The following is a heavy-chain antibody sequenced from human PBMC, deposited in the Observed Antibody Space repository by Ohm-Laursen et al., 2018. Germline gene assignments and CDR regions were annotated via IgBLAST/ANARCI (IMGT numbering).Heavy chain of an antibody. Sequence: SLRLSCIASGFTFSSYGMHWVRQAPGKGLEWVAVISYDGSNKYYADSVKGRFTISRDNSKNTLYLQMNSLRAEDTAVYYCAKDGEGSYYYYWGQGTLVTVSS. CDR1: GFTFSSYG. J-gene: IGHJ4*02. D-gene: IGHD1-26*01. CDR2: ISYDGSNK. V-gene: IGHV3-30*18. CDR3: AKDGEGSYYYY.